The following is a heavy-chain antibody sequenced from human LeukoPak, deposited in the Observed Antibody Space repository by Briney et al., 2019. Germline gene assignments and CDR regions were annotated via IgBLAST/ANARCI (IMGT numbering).Heavy chain of an antibody. CDR1: GFTFSSYS. Sequence: GGSLRLSCAASGFTFSSYSMNWVRQAPGKGLEWVSAISGSGGSTYYADSVKGRFTISRDNSKNTLYLQMNSLRAEDTAVYYCAKGAHSSGWLGFDYWGQGTLVTVSS. V-gene: IGHV3-23*01. J-gene: IGHJ4*02. D-gene: IGHD6-19*01. CDR2: ISGSGGST. CDR3: AKGAHSSGWLGFDY.